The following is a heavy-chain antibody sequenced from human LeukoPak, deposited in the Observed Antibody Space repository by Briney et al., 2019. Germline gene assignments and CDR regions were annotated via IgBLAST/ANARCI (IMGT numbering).Heavy chain of an antibody. D-gene: IGHD5-18*01. CDR3: ARGGYSYGSQYYFDY. CDR2: IYSGGTT. CDR1: GFTVSRNY. Sequence: GGSLRLSCAASGFTVSRNYMSWVRQAPGRGLEWVSVIYSGGTTYYADSVKGRFTISRDISKNTLYLQMNSLTAEDTAVYFCARGGYSYGSQYYFDYWGQGTLVTVLS. J-gene: IGHJ4*02. V-gene: IGHV3-53*01.